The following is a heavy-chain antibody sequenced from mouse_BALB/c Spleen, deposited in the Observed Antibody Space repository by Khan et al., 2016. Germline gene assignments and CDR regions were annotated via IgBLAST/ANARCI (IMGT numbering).Heavy chain of an antibody. CDR1: GYSITSDYA. D-gene: IGHD1-1*01. Sequence: EVKLEESGPGLVKPSQSLSLTCTVTGYSITSDYAWNWIRQFPGNKLEWMGYISYSGSTSYNPSLKSRISITRDTSKNQFFLQLNSVTTEDTATYYCARTYYGSSYEGYFDVWGAGTTVTVSS. CDR2: ISYSGST. J-gene: IGHJ1*01. CDR3: ARTYYGSSYEGYFDV. V-gene: IGHV3-2*02.